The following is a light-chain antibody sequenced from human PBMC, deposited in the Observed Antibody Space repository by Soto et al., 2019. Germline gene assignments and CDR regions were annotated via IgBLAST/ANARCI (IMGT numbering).Light chain of an antibody. CDR2: DVS. CDR1: SSDVGGYDY. Sequence: QSVLTQPASVSGSPGQSITISCTGTSSDVGGYDYVFWYQQHPGKAPKLLIYDVSNRPSGVSTRFSGSKSGNTASLTISGLQAEDEGDYYCTSYTARRLYVFGSGTKVTVL. V-gene: IGLV2-14*03. CDR3: TSYTARRLYV. J-gene: IGLJ1*01.